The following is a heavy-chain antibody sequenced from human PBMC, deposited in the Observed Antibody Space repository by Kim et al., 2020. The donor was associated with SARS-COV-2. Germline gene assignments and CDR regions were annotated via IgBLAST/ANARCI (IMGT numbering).Heavy chain of an antibody. CDR3: ARAPPNPLYYDYVWGSPTPPFDY. CDR1: GFTFSSYS. V-gene: IGHV3-21*01. J-gene: IGHJ4*02. CDR2: ISSSSSYI. Sequence: GGSLRLSCAASGFTFSSYSMNWVRQAPGKGLERVSSISSSSSYIYYADSVKGRFTISRDNAKNSLYLQMNSLRAEDTAVYYCARAPPNPLYYDYVWGSPTPPFDYWGQGTLVTVSS. D-gene: IGHD3-16*01.